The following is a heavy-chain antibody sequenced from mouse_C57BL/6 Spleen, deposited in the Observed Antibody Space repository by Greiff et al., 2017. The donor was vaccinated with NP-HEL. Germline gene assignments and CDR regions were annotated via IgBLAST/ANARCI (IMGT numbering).Heavy chain of an antibody. CDR3: ARELLRGA. D-gene: IGHD1-1*01. CDR2: IDRSDSYT. J-gene: IGHJ3*01. CDR1: GFTFTSYW. V-gene: IGHV1-50*01. Sequence: QVQLKQPGADLVKPGASLKLSCTASGFTFTSYWMQWVHQRPGQGLEWIGEIDRSDSYTNYKQNFKGKATITVDTPSSTAYMQSSRLTAEDSAVYYCARELLRGAWGKGTLVTVSA.